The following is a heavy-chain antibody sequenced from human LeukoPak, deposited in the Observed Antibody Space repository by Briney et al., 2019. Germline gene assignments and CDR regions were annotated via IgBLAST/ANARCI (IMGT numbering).Heavy chain of an antibody. V-gene: IGHV4-39*01. Sequence: SETLSLTCTVSGGSIRSSYYYWGWIRQPPGKGLEWIGSIYDSGSTYYNPSLKSRVTISVDTSKSQFSLKLSSVTAADTAVYYCARRKTGTMEDYWGQGTLVTVSS. J-gene: IGHJ4*02. CDR2: IYDSGST. CDR1: GGSIRSSYYY. D-gene: IGHD1-7*01. CDR3: ARRKTGTMEDY.